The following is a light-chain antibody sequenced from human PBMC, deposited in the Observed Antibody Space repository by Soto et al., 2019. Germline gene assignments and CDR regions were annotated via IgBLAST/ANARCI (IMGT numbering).Light chain of an antibody. CDR3: QQSYSTLFT. Sequence: DIQMTQSPSSLSASVGDRVTITCRASQTISNFLNWYQQKPGKAPKLLIYGASTLQGGVPSRFSGSGSGTDFTLTISSLQPEDFASYYCQQSYSTLFTFGPGTEVHIK. CDR1: QTISNF. J-gene: IGKJ3*01. CDR2: GAS. V-gene: IGKV1-39*01.